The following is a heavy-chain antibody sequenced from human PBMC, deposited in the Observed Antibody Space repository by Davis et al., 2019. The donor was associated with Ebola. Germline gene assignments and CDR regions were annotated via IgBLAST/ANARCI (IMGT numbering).Heavy chain of an antibody. J-gene: IGHJ4*02. Sequence: PGGSLRLSCAASGFIVDRDYMSWVRQAPGKGLEWVSVIYTGGSTYYADSLKGRFTVSRDISKNTLNLQMDSLRDDDTAVYFCATDGQHGGPLKYWGQGTLVTVSS. CDR2: IYTGGST. D-gene: IGHD3-10*01. CDR3: ATDGQHGGPLKY. V-gene: IGHV3-53*01. CDR1: GFIVDRDY.